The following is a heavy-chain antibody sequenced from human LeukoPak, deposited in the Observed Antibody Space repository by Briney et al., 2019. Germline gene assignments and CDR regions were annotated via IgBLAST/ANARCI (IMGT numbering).Heavy chain of an antibody. CDR3: ARSMGYDSWSRSFDY. CDR2: INHSGST. J-gene: IGHJ4*02. CDR1: GGSFSGYY. D-gene: IGHD3-3*01. Sequence: PSETLSLTCAVYGGSFSGYYWSWIRQPPGKGLEWIGEINHSGSTNYNPPLKSRVTISVDTSKNQFSLKLSSVTAADTAVYYCARSMGYDSWSRSFDYWGQGTLVTVSS. V-gene: IGHV4-34*01.